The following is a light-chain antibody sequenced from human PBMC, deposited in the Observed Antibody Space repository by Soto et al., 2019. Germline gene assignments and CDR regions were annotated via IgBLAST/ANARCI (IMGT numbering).Light chain of an antibody. J-gene: IGKJ4*01. CDR1: QGISSS. Sequence: DIRLTQSPSFLSASVGDRVTITCRASQGISSSLAWYQQKPGKAPNLLIYSASTLQTGVPSRFSSSGSGTEFTLTISSLQPEDCATYYCQQLKSVPPLFGGGTKVEIK. V-gene: IGKV1-9*01. CDR3: QQLKSVPPL. CDR2: SAS.